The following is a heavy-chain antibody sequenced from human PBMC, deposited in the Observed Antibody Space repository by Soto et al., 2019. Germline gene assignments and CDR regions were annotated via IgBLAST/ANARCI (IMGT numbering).Heavy chain of an antibody. D-gene: IGHD6-13*01. Sequence: GGSLRLSCAASGFTFSSYWMHWVRQAPGKGLVWVSRINSDGSSTSYADSVKGRFTISRDNAKNTLYLQMNSLRAEDTAVYYCARDLSSSWYMRMNIFDYWGQGTLVTVSS. CDR2: INSDGSST. CDR1: GFTFSSYW. J-gene: IGHJ4*02. CDR3: ARDLSSSWYMRMNIFDY. V-gene: IGHV3-74*01.